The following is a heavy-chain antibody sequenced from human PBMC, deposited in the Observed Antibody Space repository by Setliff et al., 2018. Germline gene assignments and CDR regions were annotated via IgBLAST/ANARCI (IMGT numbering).Heavy chain of an antibody. CDR1: GGSFSNYY. CDR2: INDSGTT. J-gene: IGHJ4*02. D-gene: IGHD3-3*01. V-gene: IGHV4-34*01. Sequence: PSETLSLTCTVYGGSFSNYYWGWIRQSPGKGLEWIGEINDSGTTNYSPSLKSRVTISLDASTSQFSLKLRSVSAADTAVYYCRYWSGYYNNDYWGQGTLVTVSS. CDR3: RYWSGYYNNDY.